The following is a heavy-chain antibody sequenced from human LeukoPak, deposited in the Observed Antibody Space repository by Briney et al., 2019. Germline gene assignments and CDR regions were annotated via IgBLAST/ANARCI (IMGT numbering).Heavy chain of an antibody. CDR3: ARGPKNWNYAGLGYFDY. Sequence: SVKVSCKASGGTFSSYAISWVRQAPGQGLEWMGGIISMFDTADYAQKFQGRVPITADESTSTAYMELRSLRSDDTAVYYCARGPKNWNYAGLGYFDYWGQGTLVTVSS. D-gene: IGHD1-7*01. CDR1: GGTFSSYA. J-gene: IGHJ4*02. V-gene: IGHV1-69*13. CDR2: IISMFDTA.